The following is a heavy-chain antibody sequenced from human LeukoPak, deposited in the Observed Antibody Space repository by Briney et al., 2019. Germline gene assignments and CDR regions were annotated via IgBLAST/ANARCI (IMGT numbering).Heavy chain of an antibody. CDR3: ASSQGIAAAQSN. Sequence: GGSLRLSCAASGFTFSSYAMSWVRQAPGKGLEWVSAISGSGGSTYYADSVKGRFTISRGNSKNTLYLQMNSLRVEDTAVYYCASSQGIAAAQSNWGQGTLVTVSS. D-gene: IGHD6-13*01. CDR2: ISGSGGST. J-gene: IGHJ4*02. CDR1: GFTFSSYA. V-gene: IGHV3-23*01.